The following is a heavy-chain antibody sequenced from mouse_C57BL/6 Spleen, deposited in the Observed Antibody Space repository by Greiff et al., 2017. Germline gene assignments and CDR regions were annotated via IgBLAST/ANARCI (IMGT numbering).Heavy chain of an antibody. J-gene: IGHJ2*01. CDR3: ARRIKDYFDY. Sequence: EVNLVESEGGLVQPGRSMKLSCTASGFTFSDYYMAWVRQVPEKGLEWVANINYDGSSTYYLDSLKSRFIISRDNAKNILYLQMSSLKSEDTATYYCARRIKDYFDYWGQGTTLTVSS. CDR2: INYDGSST. CDR1: GFTFSDYY. V-gene: IGHV5-16*02. D-gene: IGHD2-4*01.